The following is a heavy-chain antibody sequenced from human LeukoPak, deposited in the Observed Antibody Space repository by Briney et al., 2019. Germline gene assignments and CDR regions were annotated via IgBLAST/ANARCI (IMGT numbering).Heavy chain of an antibody. V-gene: IGHV3-21*01. J-gene: IGHJ3*02. D-gene: IGHD1-26*01. CDR3: ARDLGGSYYSAFDI. Sequence: PGGSLRLSCAASGFTFSSYSMNWVRQAPGKGLGWVSSISSSSSYIYYADSVKGRFTISRDNAKNSLYLQMNSLRAEDTAVYYCARDLGGSYYSAFDIWGQGTMVTVSS. CDR2: ISSSSSYI. CDR1: GFTFSSYS.